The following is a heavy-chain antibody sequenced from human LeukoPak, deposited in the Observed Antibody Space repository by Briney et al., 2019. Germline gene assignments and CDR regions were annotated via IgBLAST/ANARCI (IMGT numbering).Heavy chain of an antibody. J-gene: IGHJ4*02. CDR1: GGSISSRNYY. CDR3: ARARGWSGSLGPDY. CDR2: VYYTGTT. V-gene: IGHV4-39*07. Sequence: SETLSLTCTVSGGSISSRNYYWGWIRQPPGKGLEWIGGVYYTGTTYSNPSLKSRVTISVDTSKNQFSLKLSPVTAADTAVYYCARARGWSGSLGPDYWGQGTLVTVSS. D-gene: IGHD3-3*01.